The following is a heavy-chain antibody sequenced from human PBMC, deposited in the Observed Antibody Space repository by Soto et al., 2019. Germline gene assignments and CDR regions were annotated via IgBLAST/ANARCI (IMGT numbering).Heavy chain of an antibody. CDR2: SIPVLGTT. Sequence: QVQLVQSGAEVKKPGSSVKVSCKASGGAFSSFDISWVRQAPGLGLEWMGGSIPVLGTTSYAQQFQGRITITADASTMTAHMELYRLRPDDTAIYYCARARAERDRSYDFWGCSFDSWGQGTLVSVSS. CDR1: GGAFSSFD. V-gene: IGHV1-69*01. D-gene: IGHD3-3*01. J-gene: IGHJ4*02. CDR3: ARARAERDRSYDFWGCSFDS.